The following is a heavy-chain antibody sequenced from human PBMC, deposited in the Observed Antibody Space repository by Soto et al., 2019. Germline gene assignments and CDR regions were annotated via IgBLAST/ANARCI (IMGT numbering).Heavy chain of an antibody. J-gene: IGHJ6*02. D-gene: IGHD3-10*01. Sequence: ASVKVSCKASGFTFTSHAVQWVRQARGQRLEWIGWIVVGSGNTNYAQKFQERVTITRDMSTSTAYMELSSLRSEATAVYYCAAVGYGSGSYYSPYYYYYGMDVWGQGTTVTGSS. CDR2: IVVGSGNT. CDR3: AAVGYGSGSYYSPYYYYYGMDV. CDR1: GFTFTSHA. V-gene: IGHV1-58*01.